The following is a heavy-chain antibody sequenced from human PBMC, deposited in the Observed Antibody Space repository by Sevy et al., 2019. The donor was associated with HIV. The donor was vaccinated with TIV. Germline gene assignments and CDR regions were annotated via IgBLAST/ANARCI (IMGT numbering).Heavy chain of an antibody. CDR3: LRVQSHTGWFDY. CDR1: GFSVSSNY. V-gene: IGHV3-53*01. J-gene: IGHJ4*02. CDR2: IYSGKST. D-gene: IGHD6-19*01. Sequence: GGSLRLSCEASGFSVSSNYMAWVRQAPGKGLEWVSVIYSGKSTDYRDSVNGRFTISRDSSKNTLYLQMDSLRAEDTAVYHCLRVQSHTGWFDYWGQGSLVTVSS.